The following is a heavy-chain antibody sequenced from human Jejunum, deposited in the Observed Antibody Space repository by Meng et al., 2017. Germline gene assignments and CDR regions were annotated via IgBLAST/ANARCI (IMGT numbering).Heavy chain of an antibody. V-gene: IGHV1-2*06. D-gene: IGHD3-10*01. CDR1: GDTFTGYY. CDR3: VREWNYYGSWSSPLDS. Sequence: GAEVQKLWAEVKLPCKSSGDTFTGYYVRWVRQATGHGLECLGRSNPSSGGTNFAQKFQGRITMSRDTSISTAYMGITTLRFDDTAVYYGVREWNYYGSWSSPLDSWGQGALVTVSS. CDR2: SNPSSGGT. J-gene: IGHJ4*02.